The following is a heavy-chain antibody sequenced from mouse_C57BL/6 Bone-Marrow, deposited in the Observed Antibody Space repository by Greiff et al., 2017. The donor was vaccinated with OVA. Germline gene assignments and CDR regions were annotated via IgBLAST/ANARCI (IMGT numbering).Heavy chain of an antibody. CDR1: GYTFTSYA. V-gene: IGHV1-85*01. CDR3: AREGRDYYGSRFFAY. D-gene: IGHD1-1*01. Sequence: VQLQQSGPELVKPGASVKLSCKASGYTFTSYAINWVKQRPGQGLEWIGWIYPRDGSTKYNEKFKGKATLTVDTSSSTEYMKLHSLTSEDSAVYVCAREGRDYYGSRFFAYWGQGTLVTVSA. CDR2: IYPRDGST. J-gene: IGHJ3*01.